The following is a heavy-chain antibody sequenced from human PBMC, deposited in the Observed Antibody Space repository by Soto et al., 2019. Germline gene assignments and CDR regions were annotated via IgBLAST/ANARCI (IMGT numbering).Heavy chain of an antibody. CDR3: ARARVDSWSHIDYVLDV. CDR1: GGAFSAYS. CDR2: ITHGGST. V-gene: IGHV4-34*01. D-gene: IGHD3-3*01. Sequence: SYPMSLTFGVSGGAFSAYSWTWLRQSPGKGLEWIGEITHGGSTDYNPALKSRLVMSVDTSKNQFSLRVTSVTAADAAGYFCARARVDSWSHIDYVLDVWGKGTMVTV. J-gene: IGHJ6*04.